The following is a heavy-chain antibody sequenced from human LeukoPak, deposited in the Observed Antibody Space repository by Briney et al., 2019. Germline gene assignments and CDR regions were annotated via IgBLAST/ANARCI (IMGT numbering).Heavy chain of an antibody. D-gene: IGHD6-19*01. J-gene: IGHJ4*02. CDR2: IIPIFGTA. Sequence: SVKVSCKASGGTFSSYAISWVRQAPGQGLEWMGGIIPIFGTANYAQEFQGRVTITTDESTSTAYMELSSLRSEDTAVYYCARAPVAGYYFDYWGQGTLVTVSS. CDR1: GGTFSSYA. V-gene: IGHV1-69*05. CDR3: ARAPVAGYYFDY.